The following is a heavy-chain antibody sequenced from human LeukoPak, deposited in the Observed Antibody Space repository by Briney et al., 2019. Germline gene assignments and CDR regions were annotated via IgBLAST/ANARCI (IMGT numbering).Heavy chain of an antibody. CDR1: GYTFTGYY. CDR2: INPNSGGT. Sequence: GASVKVSCKASGYTFTGYYMHWVRQAPGQGPEWMGWINPNSGGTNYAQKFQGRVTMTRDTSISTAYMELSRLRSDDTAVYYCARAGGTMVRGVIIFVDYWGQGTLVTVSS. CDR3: ARAGGTMVRGVIIFVDY. V-gene: IGHV1-2*02. D-gene: IGHD3-10*01. J-gene: IGHJ4*02.